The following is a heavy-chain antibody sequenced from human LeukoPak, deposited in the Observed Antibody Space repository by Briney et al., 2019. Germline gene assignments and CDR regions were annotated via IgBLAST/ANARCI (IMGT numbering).Heavy chain of an antibody. CDR3: ARNFDS. V-gene: IGHV3-48*03. CDR1: GFTFTTSD. Sequence: PGGSLRLSCVASGFTFTTSDFNWIRQAPGKGLEWLSTITRSGSNLYYADSVKGRFTTSRDDAKDSVYLQMESLRVEDTAIYYCARNFDSWGQGTLVTV. CDR2: ITRSGSNL. J-gene: IGHJ4*02.